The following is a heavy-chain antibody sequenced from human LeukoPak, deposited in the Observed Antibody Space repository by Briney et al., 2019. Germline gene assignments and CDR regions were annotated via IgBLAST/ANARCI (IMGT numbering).Heavy chain of an antibody. D-gene: IGHD6-13*01. J-gene: IGHJ4*02. CDR2: IIPIFGTA. CDR1: GGTFSSYA. CDR3: ARDEAAAGAYFDY. V-gene: IGHV1-69*01. Sequence: PVKVSCKASGGTFSSYAISWVRQAPGQGLEWMGGIIPIFGTANYAQKFQGRVTITADESTSTAYMELSSLRSEDTAVYYCARDEAAAGAYFDYWGQGTLVTVSS.